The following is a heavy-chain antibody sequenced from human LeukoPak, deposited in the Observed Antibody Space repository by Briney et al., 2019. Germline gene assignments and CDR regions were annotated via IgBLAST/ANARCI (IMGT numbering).Heavy chain of an antibody. V-gene: IGHV3-30*03. CDR1: GFTFRNFG. J-gene: IGHJ3*02. CDR2: ISNDGSNK. CDR3: AIPDADAFDI. Sequence: VGSLRLSCAASGFTFRNFGIHWVRQAPGQGPEWVAVISNDGSNKYYADSVRGRFTISRDNSKNTLYLQMNSLRAEDTAVYYCAIPDADAFDIWGQGTMVTVSS.